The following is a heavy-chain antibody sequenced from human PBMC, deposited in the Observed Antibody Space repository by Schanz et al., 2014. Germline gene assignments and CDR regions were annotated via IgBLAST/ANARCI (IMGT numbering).Heavy chain of an antibody. D-gene: IGHD6-13*01. CDR2: ISGGGGTT. Sequence: EVQLVESGGGLIQPGGSLRLSCAASGFNFSDYAMCWVRQAPGKGLEWVSAISGGGGTTYYTDSVKGRFTISRDNSKSTLYLQRNSLRAEDTAVYYCARGLIAAAGGAFDYWGQGTLVAVSA. CDR3: ARGLIAAAGGAFDY. V-gene: IGHV3-23*04. CDR1: GFNFSDYA. J-gene: IGHJ4*02.